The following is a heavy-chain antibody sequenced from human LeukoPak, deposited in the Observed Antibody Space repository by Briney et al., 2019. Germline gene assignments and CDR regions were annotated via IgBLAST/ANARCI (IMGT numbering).Heavy chain of an antibody. J-gene: IGHJ4*02. V-gene: IGHV7-4-1*02. D-gene: IGHD4-17*01. CDR1: GYTFTSYA. CDR3: YLNEDHGDEYFDY. Sequence: ASVKVSCKASGYTFTSYAMNWVRQAPGQGLEWMGWINTNTGNPTYAQGFTGRFVFSLDTSVSTAYLQISSLKAEDTAVYYCYLNEDHGDEYFDYWGQGTLVTVSS. CDR2: INTNTGNP.